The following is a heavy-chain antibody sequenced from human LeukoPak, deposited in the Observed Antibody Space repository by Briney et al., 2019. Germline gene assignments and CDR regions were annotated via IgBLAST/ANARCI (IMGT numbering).Heavy chain of an antibody. Sequence: ASVKVSCKAAYTFTNYGVTWVRQAPGHRFEWMGWIDTNNENTKYAQNFQGRLTLTTDSSRNTAYMELRSLRSDDTAVYFCATSSGDSSAWVDFWGRGTLVAVSP. V-gene: IGHV1-18*01. D-gene: IGHD6-19*01. CDR1: YTFTNYG. CDR2: IDTNNENT. CDR3: ATSSGDSSAWVDF. J-gene: IGHJ4*02.